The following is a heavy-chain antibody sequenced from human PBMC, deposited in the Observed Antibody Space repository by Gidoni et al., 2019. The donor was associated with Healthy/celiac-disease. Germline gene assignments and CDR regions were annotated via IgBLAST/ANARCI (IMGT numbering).Heavy chain of an antibody. V-gene: IGHV4-34*01. D-gene: IGHD6-13*01. J-gene: IGHJ5*02. CDR3: ARGLPGYSSSWYTSRWFDP. Sequence: QVQLQQWGAGLLKPSETLSLTCAVYGGSFSGYYWSWIRQPPGKGLEWIGEINHSGSTNYNPSLKSRVTISVDTSNNQFSLKLSSVTAADTAVYYCARGLPGYSSSWYTSRWFDPWGQGTLVTVSS. CDR1: GGSFSGYY. CDR2: INHSGST.